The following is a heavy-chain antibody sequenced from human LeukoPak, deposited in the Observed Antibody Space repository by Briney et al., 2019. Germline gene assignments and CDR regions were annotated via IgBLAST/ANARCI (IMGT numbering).Heavy chain of an antibody. CDR1: GGSISSDNW. Sequence: PSETLSLTCAVSGGSISSDNWWGWVRQTPGKGLEWIAEIYHAGGTNYNASLKSRVTISVDKTKNQFSLELSSVTAADTAVYYCFRHYYYNMDVWGIGATVTVSS. CDR3: FRHYYYNMDV. D-gene: IGHD3-10*01. CDR2: IYHAGGT. J-gene: IGHJ6*03. V-gene: IGHV4-4*02.